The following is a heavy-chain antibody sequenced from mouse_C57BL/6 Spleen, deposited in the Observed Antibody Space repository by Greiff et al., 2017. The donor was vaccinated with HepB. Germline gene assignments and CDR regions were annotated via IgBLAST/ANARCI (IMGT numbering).Heavy chain of an antibody. V-gene: IGHV3-6*01. CDR3: ARVNDYSFAY. CDR2: ISYDGSN. D-gene: IGHD2-13*01. CDR1: GYSITSGYY. J-gene: IGHJ3*01. Sequence: ESGPGLVKPSQSLSLTCSVTGYSITSGYYWNWIRQFPGNKLEWMGYISYDGSNNYNPSLKNRISITRDTSKNQFFLKLNSVTTEDTATYYCARVNDYSFAYWGQGTLVTVSA.